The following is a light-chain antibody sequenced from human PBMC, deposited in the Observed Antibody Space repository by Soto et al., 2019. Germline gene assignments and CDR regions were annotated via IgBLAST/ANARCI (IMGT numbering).Light chain of an antibody. CDR2: DVS. CDR1: SSDVGGYNY. CDR3: CSYAGSSV. Sequence: QSVLTQPRSVSGSRGQSVTISCTGTSSDVGGYNYVSWYQQHPGKAPKLMIYDVSKRPSGVPDRFSGSKSGNTASLTISGLQAEDEADYYCCSYAGSSVFGTGTKVTVL. J-gene: IGLJ1*01. V-gene: IGLV2-11*01.